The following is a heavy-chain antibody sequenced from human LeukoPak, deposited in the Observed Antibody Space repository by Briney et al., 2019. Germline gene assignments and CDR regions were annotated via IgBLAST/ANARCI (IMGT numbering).Heavy chain of an antibody. CDR3: ARDIRASGSYQNWFDP. CDR2: INPNSGGT. J-gene: IGHJ5*02. Sequence: ASVKVSCKASGYTFTGYYMHWVRQAPGQGLEWMGWINPNSGGTNYAQKFQGRVTMTTDTSTSTAYMELRSLRSDDTAVYYCARDIRASGSYQNWFDPWGQGTLVTVSS. CDR1: GYTFTGYY. V-gene: IGHV1-2*02. D-gene: IGHD1-26*01.